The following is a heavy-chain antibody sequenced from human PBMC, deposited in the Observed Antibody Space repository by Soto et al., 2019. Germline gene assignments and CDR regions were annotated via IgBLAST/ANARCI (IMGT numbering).Heavy chain of an antibody. Sequence: QVQLVQSGAEVKKPGASVKVSCKASGYTFTSYDINWVRQATGQGLEWMGWMNPNSGNTGYAQKFQGRVTMTRNTSISTAYMELSSLRSEDTAVYYCARGRRSMDQLLWFGGLLSTDYYYYGMDVWGQGTTVTVSS. V-gene: IGHV1-8*01. CDR3: ARGRRSMDQLLWFGGLLSTDYYYYGMDV. D-gene: IGHD3-10*01. J-gene: IGHJ6*02. CDR1: GYTFTSYD. CDR2: MNPNSGNT.